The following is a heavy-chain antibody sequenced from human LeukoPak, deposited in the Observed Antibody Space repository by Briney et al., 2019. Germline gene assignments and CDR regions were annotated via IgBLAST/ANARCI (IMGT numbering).Heavy chain of an antibody. CDR1: GFTSDDYA. J-gene: IGHJ3*02. V-gene: IGHV3-9*02. CDR3: AKSYINYGGNSADAFDI. CDR2: ISRNSDTI. D-gene: IGHD4-23*01. Sequence: RGRSLRLSCAASGFTSDDYAMHWVRQAPGKGLEWVSGISRNSDTIGYADSVKGRFTISRDNAKNSLYLQINSLRIEDMALYYCAKSYINYGGNSADAFDIWGQGTMVTVSS.